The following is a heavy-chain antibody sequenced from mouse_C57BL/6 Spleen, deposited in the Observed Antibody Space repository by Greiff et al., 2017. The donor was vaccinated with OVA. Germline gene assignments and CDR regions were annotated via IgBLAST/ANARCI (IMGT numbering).Heavy chain of an antibody. V-gene: IGHV5-16*01. Sequence: EVKLVESEGGLVQPGSSMKLSCTASGFTFSDYYMAWVRQVPEKGLEWVANINYDGSSTYYLDSLKSRFIISRDNAKNILYLQMSSLKSEDTATYYCARGGYVYYFDYWGQGTTLTVSS. CDR1: GFTFSDYY. CDR2: INYDGSST. D-gene: IGHD2-10*02. J-gene: IGHJ2*01. CDR3: ARGGYVYYFDY.